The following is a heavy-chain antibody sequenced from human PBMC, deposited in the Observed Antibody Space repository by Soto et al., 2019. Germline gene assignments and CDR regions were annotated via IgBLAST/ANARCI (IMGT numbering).Heavy chain of an antibody. V-gene: IGHV3-48*02. CDR2: ISSSSSTI. J-gene: IGHJ5*02. D-gene: IGHD3-22*01. Sequence: PGGSLRLSCAASGFTFSSYSMNWVRQAPGKGLEWVPYISSSSSTIYYADSVKGRFTISRDNAKNSLYLQMNSLRDEDTAVYYCARDASGYYDSSGPDWFDPWGQGTLVTVSS. CDR1: GFTFSSYS. CDR3: ARDASGYYDSSGPDWFDP.